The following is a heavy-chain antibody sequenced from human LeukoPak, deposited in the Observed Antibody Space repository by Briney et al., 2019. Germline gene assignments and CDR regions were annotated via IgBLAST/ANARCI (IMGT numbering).Heavy chain of an antibody. Sequence: ASVKVSCKASGGTFSSYAISWVRQAPGQGLEWMGGIIPIFGTANYAQKFQGRVTITADESTSTACMELSSLRSEDTAVYYCARSPQPYSSSWYFDYWGQGTLVTVSS. CDR1: GGTFSSYA. D-gene: IGHD6-13*01. CDR3: ARSPQPYSSSWYFDY. CDR2: IIPIFGTA. V-gene: IGHV1-69*13. J-gene: IGHJ4*02.